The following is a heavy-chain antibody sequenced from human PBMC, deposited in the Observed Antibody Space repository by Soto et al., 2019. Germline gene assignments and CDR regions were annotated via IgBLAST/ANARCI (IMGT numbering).Heavy chain of an antibody. V-gene: IGHV1-18*04. CDR2: ISAYNGNT. D-gene: IGHD3-22*01. CDR1: GYTFTSYG. CDR3: ARVPLYYYDSSGTVDY. Sequence: ASVKVSCKASGYTFTSYGISWVRQAPGQGLEWMGWISAYNGNTNYAQKLQGRVTITTDTSTSTAYMELRSLRSDDTAVYYCARVPLYYYDSSGTVDYWGQGTLVTVSS. J-gene: IGHJ4*02.